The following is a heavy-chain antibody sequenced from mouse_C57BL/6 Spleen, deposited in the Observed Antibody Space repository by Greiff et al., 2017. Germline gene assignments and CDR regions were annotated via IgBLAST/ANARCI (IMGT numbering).Heavy chain of an antibody. D-gene: IGHD2-5*01. J-gene: IGHJ2*01. V-gene: IGHV1-82*01. CDR1: GYAFSSSW. Sequence: QVQLQQPGPELVKPGASVKISCKASGYAFSSSWMNWVKQRPGKGLEWIGRIYPGDGDTNYNGKFKGKATLTADKSSSTAYMQLSSLTSEDSAVYFCARLTYYSNYVDYWGQGTTLTVSS. CDR3: ARLTYYSNYVDY. CDR2: IYPGDGDT.